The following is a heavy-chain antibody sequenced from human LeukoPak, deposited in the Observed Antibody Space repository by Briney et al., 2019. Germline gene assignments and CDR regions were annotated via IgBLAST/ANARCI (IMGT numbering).Heavy chain of an antibody. J-gene: IGHJ4*02. D-gene: IGHD3-9*01. CDR1: GYTFTGYY. V-gene: IGHV1-46*01. CDR2: INPSGGST. Sequence: ASVKVSCKASGYTFTGYYMHWVRQAPGQGLEWMGWINPSGGSTSYAQKFQGRVTMTRDTSTSTVYMELSSLRSEDTAVYYCARYDILTGIDYWGQGTLVTVSS. CDR3: ARYDILTGIDY.